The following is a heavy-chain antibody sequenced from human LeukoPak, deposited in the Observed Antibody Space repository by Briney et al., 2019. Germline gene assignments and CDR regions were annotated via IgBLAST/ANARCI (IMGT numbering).Heavy chain of an antibody. J-gene: IGHJ4*02. CDR2: MNPNSGNT. Sequence: ASVKVSCKASGYTFTSYDINWVRQATGQGLEWMGWMNPNSGNTGYAQKFQGRVTMTRNTSIGTAYMELSSLRSEDTAVYYCARAAYSSGWYYFDYWGQGTLVTVSS. V-gene: IGHV1-8*01. CDR1: GYTFTSYD. CDR3: ARAAYSSGWYYFDY. D-gene: IGHD6-19*01.